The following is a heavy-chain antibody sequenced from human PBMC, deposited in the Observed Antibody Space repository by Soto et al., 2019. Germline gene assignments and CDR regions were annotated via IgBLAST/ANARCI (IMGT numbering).Heavy chain of an antibody. CDR1: GGSFSDTY. Sequence: SETLSLTCAVYGGSFSDTYWNWFRQPPGKGLEWIGEINHNTNTIYNPSLTSRVTISVDTSKNHFSLKLTSVTAADTAVYYCARAPIAVPGTWYLDNWGQGTLVTVSS. D-gene: IGHD6-19*01. CDR2: INHNTNT. J-gene: IGHJ4*02. CDR3: ARAPIAVPGTWYLDN. V-gene: IGHV4-34*01.